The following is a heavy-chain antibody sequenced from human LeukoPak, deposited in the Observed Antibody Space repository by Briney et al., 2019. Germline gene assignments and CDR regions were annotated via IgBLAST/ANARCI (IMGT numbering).Heavy chain of an antibody. CDR2: ISAYNGNT. Sequence: GASVKVSCKXSGYTFTSYGISWVRQSPGQGLERMGWISAYNGNTNYSQKLQGRVTMTTDTSTSTAYMELRSLRSDDTAVYYCAGHSGSYLEESFDYWGQGTLVTVSS. V-gene: IGHV1-18*01. D-gene: IGHD1-26*01. CDR3: AGHSGSYLEESFDY. CDR1: GYTFTSYG. J-gene: IGHJ4*02.